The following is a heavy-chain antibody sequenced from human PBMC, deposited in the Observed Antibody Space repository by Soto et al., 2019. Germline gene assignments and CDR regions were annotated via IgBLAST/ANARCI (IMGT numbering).Heavy chain of an antibody. CDR3: ARMYYDIFNSGFDY. J-gene: IGHJ4*02. CDR1: GFTFSSYW. Sequence: GGSLRLSCAASGFTFSSYWMHWVRQAPGKGLVWVSRINSDGSSTSYADSVKGRFTISRDSAKNTLYLQMNSLRAEDTAVYYCARMYYDIFNSGFDYWGQGTLVTVSS. D-gene: IGHD3-9*01. CDR2: INSDGSST. V-gene: IGHV3-74*01.